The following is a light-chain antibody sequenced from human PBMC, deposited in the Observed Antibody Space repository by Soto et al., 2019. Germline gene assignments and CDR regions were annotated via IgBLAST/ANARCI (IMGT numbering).Light chain of an antibody. Sequence: EIVLTQSPVTLPLSPGERAALSCRASQRVSKSNIGWYQHKTGQAPRLLIYGATKTTSGIPDRFSGSGSGTDFTLTITSLEPEDFAVYFCHQRYNWPRVTFGQGTRLEIK. CDR2: GAT. CDR1: QRVSKSN. CDR3: HQRYNWPRVT. V-gene: IGKV3D-20*02. J-gene: IGKJ5*01.